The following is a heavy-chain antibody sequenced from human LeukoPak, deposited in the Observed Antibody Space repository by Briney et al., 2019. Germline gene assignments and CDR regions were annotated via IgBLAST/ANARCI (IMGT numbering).Heavy chain of an antibody. V-gene: IGHV3-30*18. CDR1: GFTFSSYG. J-gene: IGHJ6*02. CDR3: AKDRGPYYDFWSGYYAGPSPYAMDV. D-gene: IGHD3-3*01. Sequence: GGSLRLSCAASGFTFSSYGMHWVRHAPGKGLEWVAVITYDGSNKYYADSVKGRFTISRENSKITLYLQMNSLRAEDTAVYYCAKDRGPYYDFWSGYYAGPSPYAMDVWGQGTTVTVSS. CDR2: ITYDGSNK.